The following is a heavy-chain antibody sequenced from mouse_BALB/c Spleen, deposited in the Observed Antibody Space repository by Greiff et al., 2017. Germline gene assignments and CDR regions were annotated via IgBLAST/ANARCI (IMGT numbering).Heavy chain of an antibody. V-gene: IGHV2-9*02. J-gene: IGHJ4*01. CDR3: ARDYDSNYAMDY. D-gene: IGHD2-4*01. CDR1: GFSLTSYG. CDR2: IWAGGST. Sequence: QVQLQQSGPGLVAPSQSLSITCTVSGFSLTSYGVHWVRQPPGKGLEWLGVIWAGGSTNYNSALMSRLSISKDNSKSQVFLKMNSLQTDDTAMYYCARDYDSNYAMDYWGQGTSVTVSS.